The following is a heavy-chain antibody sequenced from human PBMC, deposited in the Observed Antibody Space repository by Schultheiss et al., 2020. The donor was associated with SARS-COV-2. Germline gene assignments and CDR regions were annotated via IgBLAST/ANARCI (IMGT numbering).Heavy chain of an antibody. CDR1: GFTFSSYD. J-gene: IGHJ4*02. V-gene: IGHV3-13*01. CDR2: IGTAGDT. D-gene: IGHD3-3*02. Sequence: GESLKISCAASGFTFSSYDMHWVRQATGKGLEWVSAIGTAGDTYYPGSVKGRFTISRENAKNSLYLQMNSLRAGDTAVYYCARGISSHAVFDYWGQGTLVTVSS. CDR3: ARGISSHAVFDY.